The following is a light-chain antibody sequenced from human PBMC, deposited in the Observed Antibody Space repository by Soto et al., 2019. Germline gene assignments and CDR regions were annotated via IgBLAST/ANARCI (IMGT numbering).Light chain of an antibody. J-gene: IGLJ1*01. CDR2: DVS. CDR1: SSDVGGYNY. Sequence: QSVLTQPASVSGSPGQSITISCTGTSSDVGGYNYVSWYQQHPGKVPKLMIYDVSNRPSGVSNRFSGSKSGNTASLTISGRQAEDEADYYCSSYTSSSTLYVFGTGTKLTVL. V-gene: IGLV2-14*01. CDR3: SSYTSSSTLYV.